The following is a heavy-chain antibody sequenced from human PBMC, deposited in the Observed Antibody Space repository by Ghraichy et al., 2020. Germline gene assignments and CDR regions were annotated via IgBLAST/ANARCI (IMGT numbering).Heavy chain of an antibody. Sequence: GESLNISCAASGFTFSSYGMHWVRQAPGKGLEWVAVISYDGSNKYYADSVKGRFTISRDNSKNTLYLQMNSLRAEDTAVYYCAKERYYYDSSGYYSLYYFDYWGQGTLVTVSS. V-gene: IGHV3-30*18. CDR1: GFTFSSYG. CDR2: ISYDGSNK. D-gene: IGHD3-22*01. CDR3: AKERYYYDSSGYYSLYYFDY. J-gene: IGHJ4*02.